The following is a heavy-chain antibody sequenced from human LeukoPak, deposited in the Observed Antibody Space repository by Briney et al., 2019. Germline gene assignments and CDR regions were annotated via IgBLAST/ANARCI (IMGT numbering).Heavy chain of an antibody. CDR2: VHHTGSA. J-gene: IGHJ6*02. D-gene: IGHD4/OR15-4a*01. CDR3: ARDSWDYIAMDV. CDR1: GISLSTYY. V-gene: IGHV4-59*01. Sequence: SETLSLTCTVSGISLSTYYWSWARQPPGKGLEWIGYVHHTGSADYNPSLKSRVTISLDMSKSQFSLKLTSATAADTAVYYCARDSWDYIAMDVWGPGTTVTVSS.